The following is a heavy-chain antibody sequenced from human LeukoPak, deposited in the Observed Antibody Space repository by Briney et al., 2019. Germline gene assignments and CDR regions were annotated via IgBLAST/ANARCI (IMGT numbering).Heavy chain of an antibody. CDR3: ATHGGYREGSSWQNDAFDI. CDR1: GGTFSSYA. D-gene: IGHD6-13*01. V-gene: IGHV1-69*13. CDR2: IIPIFGTA. Sequence: SVKVSCKASGGTFSSYAISWVRQAPGQGLEWMGGIIPIFGTANYAQKFQGRVTITADESTSTAYMELSSLRSEDTAVYYCATHGGYREGSSWQNDAFDIWGQGTMVTVSS. J-gene: IGHJ3*02.